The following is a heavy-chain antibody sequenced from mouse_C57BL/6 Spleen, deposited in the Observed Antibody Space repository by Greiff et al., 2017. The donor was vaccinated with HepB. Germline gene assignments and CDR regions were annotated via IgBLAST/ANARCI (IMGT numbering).Heavy chain of an antibody. V-gene: IGHV1-81*01. CDR3: AREYYGSNFDY. Sequence: QVLLQQSGAELARPGASVKLSCKAFGYTFISLGISWVKQRTGQGLEWIGEIYPRSGNTYYNEMFKGKSTLPADKSSSTAYMELRSLTSEDSAVYFCAREYYGSNFDYWGQGTTLTVSS. CDR1: GYTFISLG. CDR2: IYPRSGNT. D-gene: IGHD1-1*01. J-gene: IGHJ2*01.